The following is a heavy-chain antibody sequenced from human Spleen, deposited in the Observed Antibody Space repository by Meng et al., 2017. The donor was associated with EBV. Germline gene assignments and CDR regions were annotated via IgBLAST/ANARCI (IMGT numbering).Heavy chain of an antibody. CDR2: IYYSGST. D-gene: IGHD3-10*01. V-gene: IGHV4-61*01. Sequence: QVQLQESGPGLVKPSETLSLTCTVSGGSVSSGSYYWSWIRQPPGKGLEWIGYIYYSGSTNYNPSLKSRVAISVDTSKNQFSLRLSSVTAADTAVYYCARENPARGNWFDPWGQGALVTVSS. J-gene: IGHJ5*02. CDR3: ARENPARGNWFDP. CDR1: GGSVSSGSYY.